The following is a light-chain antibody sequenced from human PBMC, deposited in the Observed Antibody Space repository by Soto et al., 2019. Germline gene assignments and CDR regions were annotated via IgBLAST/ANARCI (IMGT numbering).Light chain of an antibody. CDR3: SSYGGNSNYV. CDR1: KNDIGVYDF. CDR2: EVV. Sequence: QSVLTQPPSASGSPGQSVTISCTGTKNDIGVYDFVSWYQHHPGKAPRLIIYEVVQRPSGVPDRSSGSKSGNTASLTVSGLQAEDEADYYCSSYGGNSNYVFGTGTKVTVL. J-gene: IGLJ1*01. V-gene: IGLV2-8*01.